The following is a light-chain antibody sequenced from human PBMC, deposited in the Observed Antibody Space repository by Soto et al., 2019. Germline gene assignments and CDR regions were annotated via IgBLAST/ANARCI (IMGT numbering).Light chain of an antibody. J-gene: IGKJ1*01. CDR1: QSISTF. Sequence: DIQMTQSPSSLSASVGDRVSVTCRASQSISTFLNWYQQRPGEAPKLLIYAASSLQSGVPSRFSGSGSGADFTLTIGSLQPEDFATYYCQQSYTTPRTCGQGTEVEVK. CDR3: QQSYTTPRT. V-gene: IGKV1-39*01. CDR2: AAS.